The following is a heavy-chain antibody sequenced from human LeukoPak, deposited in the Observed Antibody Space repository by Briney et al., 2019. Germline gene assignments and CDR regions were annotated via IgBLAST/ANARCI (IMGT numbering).Heavy chain of an antibody. CDR3: ARGGDIIGFGGPTYFDL. J-gene: IGHJ2*01. CDR1: GFTFSSYD. D-gene: IGHD3-10*01. CDR2: IGTAGDT. V-gene: IGHV3-13*01. Sequence: QPGGSLRLSCAASGFTFSSYDMHWVRQATGKGLEWVSAIGTAGDTYYPGSVKGRFTISRENAKNSLYLQMNSLRAGDTSVYYCARGGDIIGFGGPTYFDLWGRGTLVTVSS.